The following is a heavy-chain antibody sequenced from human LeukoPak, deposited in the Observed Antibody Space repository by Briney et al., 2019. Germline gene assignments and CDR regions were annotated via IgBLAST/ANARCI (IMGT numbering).Heavy chain of an antibody. CDR3: ARERVVLMVYASGHGYYYTDV. D-gene: IGHD2-8*01. CDR2: INHSGST. Sequence: SETLSLTCAVYGGSFRGYYWSWIRQPPRQGLEWIGDINHSGSTNYNPSLKSRVTISVDTSKNQFSLKLSSVTAADTAVYYCARERVVLMVYASGHGYYYTDVWGKGTTVTVSS. J-gene: IGHJ6*03. CDR1: GGSFRGYY. V-gene: IGHV4-34*01.